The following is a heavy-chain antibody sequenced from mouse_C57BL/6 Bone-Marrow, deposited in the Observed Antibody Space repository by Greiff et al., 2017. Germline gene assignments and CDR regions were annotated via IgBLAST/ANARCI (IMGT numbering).Heavy chain of an antibody. CDR2: IYPGSGNT. D-gene: IGHD1-1*01. J-gene: IGHJ4*01. CDR1: GYTFTDYY. V-gene: IGHV1-76*01. CDR3: ARRNNYGSSGYDANDY. Sequence: VQLQQSGAELVRPGASVKLSCKASGYTFTDYYINWVQQRPGKGLEWIARIYPGSGNTYYNEKFKGKATLTAEESSSTAYMQISSLTSEDSAVYFCARRNNYGSSGYDANDYWGQGTSVTVSS.